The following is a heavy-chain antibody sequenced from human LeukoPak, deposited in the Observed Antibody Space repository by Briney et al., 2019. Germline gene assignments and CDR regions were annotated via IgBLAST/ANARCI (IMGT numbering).Heavy chain of an antibody. V-gene: IGHV3-74*01. D-gene: IGHD2-2*01. CDR2: INSDGSRT. J-gene: IGHJ4*02. CDR1: GFTFSSYW. Sequence: GGSLRLSCAASGFTFSSYWMYWVRQAPGKGLLWVSRINSDGSRTDYADSVKGRFTISRDNAQNTLYLQMINLRAEDTAVYSCAIAAPNQLMYWGQGTLVTVSS. CDR3: AIAAPNQLMY.